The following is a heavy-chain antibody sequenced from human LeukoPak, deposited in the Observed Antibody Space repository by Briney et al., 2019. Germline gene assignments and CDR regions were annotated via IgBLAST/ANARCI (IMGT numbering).Heavy chain of an antibody. CDR1: GFILSEYW. V-gene: IGHV3-7*04. CDR2: IKDSVSAA. J-gene: IGHJ4*02. D-gene: IGHD3-22*01. Sequence: GGSLRLSCAASGFILSEYWMSWVRQAPGKGLVWEASIKDSVSAAYYLDSVKGRFTISRDSAKNSLYLEMNSLRVEDTAIYYCVRDSDRRSDCWGQGTLVTVSA. CDR3: VRDSDRRSDC.